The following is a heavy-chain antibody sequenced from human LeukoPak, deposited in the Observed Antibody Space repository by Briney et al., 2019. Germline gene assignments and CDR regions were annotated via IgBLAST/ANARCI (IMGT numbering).Heavy chain of an antibody. Sequence: GGSLRLSCAASGFTFDDYAMHWVRQGPGKGLEWVSLITGDGGSTYYADSVKGRFTISRDNSKNSLYLQMNSLRTEDTALYYCAKDIVPRDNWADALDIWGQGTMVTVSS. CDR1: GFTFDDYA. D-gene: IGHD2-2*01. V-gene: IGHV3-43*02. CDR3: AKDIVPRDNWADALDI. J-gene: IGHJ3*02. CDR2: ITGDGGST.